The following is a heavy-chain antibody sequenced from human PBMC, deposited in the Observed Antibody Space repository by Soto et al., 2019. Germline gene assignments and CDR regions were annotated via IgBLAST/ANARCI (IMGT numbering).Heavy chain of an antibody. D-gene: IGHD2-15*01. CDR2: IYWDGDK. CDR3: AHSKARFRRDCRGGTCYSLDP. Sequence: QITLKESGPTLVKPTQTLTLTCTFSGFSLSTSAEGVGWIRQPPGKALEWLALIYWDGDKRYSTSLKRRLTITKHTSKNRVVLTLTNMDPVDTATYYCAHSKARFRRDCRGGTCYSLDPWGQGTLVTVSS. V-gene: IGHV2-5*02. CDR1: GFSLSTSAEG. J-gene: IGHJ5*02.